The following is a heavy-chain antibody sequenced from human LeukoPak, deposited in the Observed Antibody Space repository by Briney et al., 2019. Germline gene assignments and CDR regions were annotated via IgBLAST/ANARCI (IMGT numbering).Heavy chain of an antibody. V-gene: IGHV3-48*01. CDR2: ISSSNRTV. CDR3: ASEAPRPIKWGRELILSYYFDF. D-gene: IGHD1-7*01. CDR1: GFTFSTYN. J-gene: IGHJ4*02. Sequence: PGGSLRLSCAASGFTFSTYNMNWVRQAPGKGLEWASCISSSNRTVYYADSVKGRFTISRDNAKNSLHLQMNNLRAEDTAVYYCASEAPRPIKWGRELILSYYFDFWGQGTLVTVSS.